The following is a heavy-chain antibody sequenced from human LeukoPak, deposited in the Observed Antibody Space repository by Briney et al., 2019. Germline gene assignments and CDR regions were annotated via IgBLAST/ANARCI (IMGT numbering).Heavy chain of an antibody. J-gene: IGHJ4*02. Sequence: SETLSLTCAVSGGSISSCFWSWLRQPAGKGLEWIGRVCTSGKTSYNPALKSRVTMSVDTSTNQFSLRLSSVTAADSAVYYCVKGRDRNGNYIADDYWGQGILVTVSS. CDR3: VKGRDRNGNYIADDY. CDR2: VCTSGKT. CDR1: GGSISSCF. V-gene: IGHV4-4*07. D-gene: IGHD1-14*01.